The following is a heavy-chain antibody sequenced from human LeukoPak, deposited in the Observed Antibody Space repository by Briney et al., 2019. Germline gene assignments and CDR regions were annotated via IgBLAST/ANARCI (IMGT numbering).Heavy chain of an antibody. D-gene: IGHD1-26*01. CDR1: GFTFSDYY. J-gene: IGHJ4*02. Sequence: NPGGSLRLSCAASGFTFSDYYMSWIRQAPGKGLEWVSYISCRGSNIYYADSVKGRFTISRDNAKSSLYLQMNSLRAEDTALYYCARVRGSYSSDYWGQGTLVTVSS. CDR2: ISCRGSNI. CDR3: ARVRGSYSSDY. V-gene: IGHV3-11*04.